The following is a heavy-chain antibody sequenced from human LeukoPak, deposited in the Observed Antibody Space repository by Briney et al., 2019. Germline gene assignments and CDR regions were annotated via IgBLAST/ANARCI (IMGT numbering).Heavy chain of an antibody. CDR3: ARHDDC. V-gene: IGHV4-39*07. CDR1: GGSISESYY. Sequence: PSETLSLTCTVSGGSISESYYWGWVRQSPGKGLEWIGSIHYSGNTYYNPSLKSRVTISIDTSKNQFSLMLTSVTAADTAVYYCARHDDCWGQGTLVTVSS. CDR2: IHYSGNT. J-gene: IGHJ4*02.